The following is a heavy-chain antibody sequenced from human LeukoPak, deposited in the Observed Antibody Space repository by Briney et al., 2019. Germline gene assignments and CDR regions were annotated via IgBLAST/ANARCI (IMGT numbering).Heavy chain of an antibody. CDR1: GFTFSSDS. CDR3: AREPSGTAIDY. D-gene: IGHD1-1*01. Sequence: GSLRLSCAASGFTFSSDSMNWVRQAPGKGLEWVSSISSSSSYIYYADSVKGRFTISRDNAKNSLYLQMNSLRAEDTAVYYCAREPSGTAIDYWGQGTLVTVSS. CDR2: ISSSSSYI. V-gene: IGHV3-21*01. J-gene: IGHJ4*02.